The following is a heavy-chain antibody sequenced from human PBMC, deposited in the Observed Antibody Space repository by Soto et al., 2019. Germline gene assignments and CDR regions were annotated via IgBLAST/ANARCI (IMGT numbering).Heavy chain of an antibody. J-gene: IGHJ6*02. CDR2: ISAYNGNT. Sequence: QVQLVQSGAEVKKPGASVKVSCKASGYTFTSYGISWVRQAPGQGLEWMGWISAYNGNTNYAQKLKGRVTMTTDTSPSTADMEQRSLRSDDTAVYYCASSHCSSTSCYDYYYGMDVWGQGTTVTVSS. CDR1: GYTFTSYG. CDR3: ASSHCSSTSCYDYYYGMDV. V-gene: IGHV1-18*04. D-gene: IGHD2-2*01.